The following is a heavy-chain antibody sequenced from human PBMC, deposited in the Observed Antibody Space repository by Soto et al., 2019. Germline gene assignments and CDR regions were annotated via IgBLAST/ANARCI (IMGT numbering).Heavy chain of an antibody. CDR3: ARVLGAPLYYFDY. J-gene: IGHJ4*02. V-gene: IGHV4-38-2*02. Sequence: SETLSLTCPASGYSISIGNYWCFIRQPPGKRLEWIGSIYQSGSTYYNPSLRSRATISVDTSKNQFSLKLSSVTAADTAVYYCARVLGAPLYYFDYWGQGILVTVSS. CDR2: IYQSGST. CDR1: GYSISIGNY. D-gene: IGHD1-26*01.